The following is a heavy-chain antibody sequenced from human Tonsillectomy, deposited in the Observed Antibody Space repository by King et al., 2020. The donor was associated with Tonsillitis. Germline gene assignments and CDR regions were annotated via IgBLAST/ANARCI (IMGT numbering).Heavy chain of an antibody. CDR2: IKSKTDGGTT. D-gene: IGHD2-2*01. J-gene: IGHJ6*04. CDR3: TTPIVVVPAATPGV. Sequence: VQLVESGGGLVKPGGSLRLSCAASGFTFSNAWMNWVRQAPGKGLEWVGRIKSKTDGGTTDYAAPVKGRFTISRDDSKNTLYLQMNSLKTEDTAVYYCTTPIVVVPAATPGVWGKGTTVTVSS. CDR1: GFTFSNAW. V-gene: IGHV3-15*01.